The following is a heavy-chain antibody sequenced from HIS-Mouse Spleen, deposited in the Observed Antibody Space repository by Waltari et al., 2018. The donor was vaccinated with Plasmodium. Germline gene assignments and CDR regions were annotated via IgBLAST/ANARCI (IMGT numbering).Heavy chain of an antibody. J-gene: IGHJ4*02. Sequence: QVQLQQWGAGLLKPSETLSLTCAVYGGSFSGYSWSWIRQPPGKGLEWIGEINHSGSTNYNPSLKSRVTISVGTSKNQFSLKLSSVTAADTAVYYCARLVVVASKDSYWGQGTLVTVSS. CDR3: ARLVVVASKDSY. CDR1: GGSFSGYS. CDR2: INHSGST. D-gene: IGHD2-15*01. V-gene: IGHV4-34*01.